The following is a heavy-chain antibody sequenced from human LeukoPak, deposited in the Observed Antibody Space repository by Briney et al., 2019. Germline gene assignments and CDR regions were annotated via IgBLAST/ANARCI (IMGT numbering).Heavy chain of an antibody. Sequence: AGGSLRLSCADSEFTFSSYTVDWVRQAPGKGLEWVSCISSLGVSTYYADSVRGRFTISRDNSENTVYLQMDSLGTEDTAVYYCTRMPSTEIYYFYYMDVWGKGTTVTVSS. J-gene: IGHJ6*03. CDR2: ISSLGVST. D-gene: IGHD2-2*01. V-gene: IGHV3-23*01. CDR3: TRMPSTEIYYFYYMDV. CDR1: EFTFSSYT.